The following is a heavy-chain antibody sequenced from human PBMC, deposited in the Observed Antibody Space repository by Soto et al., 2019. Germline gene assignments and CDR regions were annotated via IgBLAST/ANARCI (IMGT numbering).Heavy chain of an antibody. V-gene: IGHV4-39*01. CDR2: IYYSGNT. J-gene: IGHJ4*02. CDR3: ARAGGFGELNNFDY. Sequence: SETLSLTCTVSSGSISSSSSYWGWIRQPPGKGLEWIGSIYYSGNTYYNPSLKSRVTISIDSSKTQFSLKLNSVTAADTAVYYCARAGGFGELNNFDYWGQGTLVTVSS. CDR1: SGSISSSSSY. D-gene: IGHD3-10*01.